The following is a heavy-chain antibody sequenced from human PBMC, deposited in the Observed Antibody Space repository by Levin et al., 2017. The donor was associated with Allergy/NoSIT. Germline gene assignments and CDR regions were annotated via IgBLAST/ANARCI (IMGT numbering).Heavy chain of an antibody. J-gene: IGHJ4*02. V-gene: IGHV5-51*01. Sequence: GESLKISCKGSGYSFTSYWIGWVRQMPGKGLEWMGIIYPGDSDTRYSPSFQGQVTISADKSISTAYLQWSSLKASDTAMYYCARHAVVPRWYSSSWRDSNGGYFDYWGQGTLVTVSS. CDR3: ARHAVVPRWYSSSWRDSNGGYFDY. CDR1: GYSFTSYW. D-gene: IGHD6-13*01. CDR2: IYPGDSDT.